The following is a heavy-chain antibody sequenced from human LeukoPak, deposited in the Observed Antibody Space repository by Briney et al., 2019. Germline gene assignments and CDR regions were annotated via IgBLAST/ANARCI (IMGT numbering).Heavy chain of an antibody. CDR2: IYYSGST. J-gene: IGHJ4*02. CDR3: ASSYYDFWSGYRDPYYFDY. Sequence: PSETLSLTCTVSGGSISSSSYYWGWIRQPPGKGLEWIGSIYYSGSTNYNPSLKSRVTISVDTSKNQFSLKLSSVTAADTAVYYCASSYYDFWSGYRDPYYFDYWGQGTLVTVSS. CDR1: GGSISSSSYY. D-gene: IGHD3-3*01. V-gene: IGHV4-39*07.